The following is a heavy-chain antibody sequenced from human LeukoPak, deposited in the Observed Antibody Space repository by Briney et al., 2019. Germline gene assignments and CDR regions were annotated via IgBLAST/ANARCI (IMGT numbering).Heavy chain of an antibody. V-gene: IGHV1-18*04. CDR3: ARDRLGNSDAFDI. D-gene: IGHD4-23*01. CDR2: INTYSGDT. CDR1: GYTFTNHG. Sequence: GASVKVSCKASGYTFTNHGLTWVRQAPGQGLEWMGWINTYSGDTKYVQKFQGRVTMTTDTSTSMVFLELMSLRSDDPAVYYCARDRLGNSDAFDIWGPGTMVTVSS. J-gene: IGHJ3*02.